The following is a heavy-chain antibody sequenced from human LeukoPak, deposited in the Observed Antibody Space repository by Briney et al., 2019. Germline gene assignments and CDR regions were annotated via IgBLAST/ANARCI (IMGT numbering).Heavy chain of an antibody. Sequence: SGTLSLTCAVSGGSISSSNWWSWVRQPPGKGLEWIGEIYHSGSTYYNPSLKSRVTISVDTSKNQFSLKLSSVTAADTAVYYCARDAGTTVTDHWFDPWGQGTLVTVSS. J-gene: IGHJ5*02. V-gene: IGHV4-4*02. D-gene: IGHD4-17*01. CDR3: ARDAGTTVTDHWFDP. CDR1: GGSISSSNW. CDR2: IYHSGST.